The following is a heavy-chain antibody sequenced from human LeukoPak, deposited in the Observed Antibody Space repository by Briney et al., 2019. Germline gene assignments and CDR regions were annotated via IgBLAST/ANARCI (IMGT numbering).Heavy chain of an antibody. V-gene: IGHV1-8*03. CDR2: MNPNSGNT. Sequence: GASVKVSCKASGYTFTSYDINWVRQATGQGLEWMGWMNPNSGNTGYAQKFQGRVTITRNTSISTAYMELSSLRSEDTAVYYCARKKDYYDSSGYYLPDAFDIWGQGTMVTVSS. CDR3: ARKKDYYDSSGYYLPDAFDI. CDR1: GYTFTSYD. J-gene: IGHJ3*02. D-gene: IGHD3-22*01.